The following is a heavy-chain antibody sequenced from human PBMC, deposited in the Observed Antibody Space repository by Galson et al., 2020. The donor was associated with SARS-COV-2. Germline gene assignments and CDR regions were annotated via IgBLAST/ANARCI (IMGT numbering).Heavy chain of an antibody. CDR3: ARGRGVTTFYYYYGMDV. Sequence: SETLSLTCAAYGGSFSGYYWSWIRQPPGKGLEWIGEINHSGSTNYNPSLKSRVTISVDTSKNQFPLKLSSVAAADTAVYYCARGRGVTTFYYYYGMDVWGQGTTVTVSS. V-gene: IGHV4-34*01. D-gene: IGHD4-17*01. CDR2: INHSGST. CDR1: GGSFSGYY. J-gene: IGHJ6*02.